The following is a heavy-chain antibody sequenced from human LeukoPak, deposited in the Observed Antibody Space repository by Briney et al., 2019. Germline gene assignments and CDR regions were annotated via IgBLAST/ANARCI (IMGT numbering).Heavy chain of an antibody. Sequence: SETLSLTCTVSGGSISSSSYYWGWIRQPPGKGLEWIGSVYYSGSTYFNPSLKSRVSISVDTSKNQFSLNLSSVTAADTAIYYCARQEWLLPPSWFDPWGQGTLVTVSS. CDR1: GGSISSSSYY. V-gene: IGHV4-39*01. D-gene: IGHD3-22*01. J-gene: IGHJ5*02. CDR3: ARQEWLLPPSWFDP. CDR2: VYYSGST.